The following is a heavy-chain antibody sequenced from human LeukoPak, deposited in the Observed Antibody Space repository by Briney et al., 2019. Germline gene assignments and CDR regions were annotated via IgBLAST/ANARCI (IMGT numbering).Heavy chain of an antibody. CDR3: ARDSGSSWPHATPPDY. V-gene: IGHV1-2*02. CDR2: INPNSGGT. D-gene: IGHD6-13*01. CDR1: GYTFTGYY. Sequence: ASVKVSCKASGYTFTGYYMHWVRQAPGQGLEWMGWINPNSGGTNYAQKFQGRVTMTRDTSISTAYMELSRLRSDDTAVYYCARDSGSSWPHATPPDYWGQGTLVTVSS. J-gene: IGHJ4*02.